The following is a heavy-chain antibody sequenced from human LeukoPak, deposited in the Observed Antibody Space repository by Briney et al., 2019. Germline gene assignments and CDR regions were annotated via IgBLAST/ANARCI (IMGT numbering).Heavy chain of an antibody. CDR2: IYHSGST. CDR3: ARGGRYYGSGSYSY. D-gene: IGHD3-10*01. V-gene: IGHV4-4*02. Sequence: PSGTLSLTCAVSGGSISSSNWWSWVRQPPGKGLEWIGEIYHSGSTNYNPSLKSRVTISVDTSKNQFSLKLSSVTAADTAVYYCARGGRYYGSGSYSYWGQGTLVTVSS. CDR1: GGSISSSNW. J-gene: IGHJ4*02.